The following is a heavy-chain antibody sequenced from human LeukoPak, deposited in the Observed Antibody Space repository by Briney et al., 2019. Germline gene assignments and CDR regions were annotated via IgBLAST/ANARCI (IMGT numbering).Heavy chain of an antibody. J-gene: IGHJ3*02. CDR3: ARGGLNYYDSSGYYSNDSFDI. V-gene: IGHV1-2*02. CDR2: TNPNSGGT. Sequence: ASVKVSCKASGYTFTGYYMHWVRQAPGQGLEGMVWTNPNSGGTNYAQNFQGRVTMTRDTSISTAYMEMSRLRSDDTAVYYCARGGLNYYDSSGYYSNDSFDIWGQGTMVTVSS. D-gene: IGHD3-22*01. CDR1: GYTFTGYY.